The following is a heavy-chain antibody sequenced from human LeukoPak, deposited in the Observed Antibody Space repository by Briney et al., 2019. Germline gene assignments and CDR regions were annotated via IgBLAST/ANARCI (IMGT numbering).Heavy chain of an antibody. CDR2: ISDSGGRT. J-gene: IGHJ4*02. CDR1: GITLSHYG. Sequence: PGGSLRLSCAVSGITLSHYGMSWVRQAPGKGLEWVAGISDSGGRTNYADSVKGRFTISRDNPKNTLYLQMNSLRAEDTAVYFCAKRGVVTRVILVGFHKEAYYFDSWGQGALVTVSS. CDR3: AKRGVVTRVILVGFHKEAYYFDS. V-gene: IGHV3-23*01. D-gene: IGHD3-22*01.